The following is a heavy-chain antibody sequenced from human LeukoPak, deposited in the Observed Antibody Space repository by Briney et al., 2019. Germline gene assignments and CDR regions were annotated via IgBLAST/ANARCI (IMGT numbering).Heavy chain of an antibody. CDR1: GGSFSGYS. CDR2: INHSGST. J-gene: IGHJ4*02. Sequence: PSETLSLTCSVYGGSFSGYSWSWIRQPPGKGLEWIGEINHSGSTNYNPSLKSRVIISLDTSKNQFSLKLSSVTAADTAVYYCARDSGWYRPFDNWGQGTLVTVSS. CDR3: ARDSGWYRPFDN. D-gene: IGHD6-19*01. V-gene: IGHV4-34*01.